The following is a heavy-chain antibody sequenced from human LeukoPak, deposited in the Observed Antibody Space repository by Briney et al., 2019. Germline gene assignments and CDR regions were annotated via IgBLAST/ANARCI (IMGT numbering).Heavy chain of an antibody. CDR2: INHSRST. CDR1: GGSFSGYY. V-gene: IGHV4-34*01. Sequence: SETLSLTCAVYGGSFSGYYWSWIRQPPGKGLEWIGEINHSRSTNYNPSLKSRVTISVDTSKNQFSLKLSSVTAADTAVYYCARRAYSGSYYVRLITGDFDYWGQGTLVTVSS. J-gene: IGHJ4*02. D-gene: IGHD1-26*01. CDR3: ARRAYSGSYYVRLITGDFDY.